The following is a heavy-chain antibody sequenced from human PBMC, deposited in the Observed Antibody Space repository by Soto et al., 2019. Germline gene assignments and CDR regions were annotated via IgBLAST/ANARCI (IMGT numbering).Heavy chain of an antibody. J-gene: IGHJ3*02. CDR1: GFTFSSYA. V-gene: IGHV3-23*01. CDR3: AKDVRDSRGYYRGAFDI. CDR2: ISGSGGST. D-gene: IGHD3-22*01. Sequence: EVQLLESGGGLVQPGGSLRLSCAASGFTFSSYAMSWVRQAPGKGLEWVSAISGSGGSTYYADSVKGRFTISRDNSKKTLYLQMNSLRAEDTAVYYCAKDVRDSRGYYRGAFDIWGQGTMVTVSS.